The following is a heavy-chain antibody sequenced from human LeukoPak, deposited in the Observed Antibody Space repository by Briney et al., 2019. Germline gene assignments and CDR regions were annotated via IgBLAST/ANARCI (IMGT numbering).Heavy chain of an antibody. CDR1: GFTFSGYG. CDR2: IWSDGSNQ. CDR3: ARDLGGTTVTPGFVDY. V-gene: IGHV3-33*01. Sequence: GGSLRLSCAASGFTFSGYGMHWVRQAPGKGLEWVAVIWSDGSNQCYADSVKGRFTISRDNSKNTLYLEMNSLRVEDTAVYYCARDLGGTTVTPGFVDYWGQGTLVTVSS. D-gene: IGHD4-17*01. J-gene: IGHJ4*02.